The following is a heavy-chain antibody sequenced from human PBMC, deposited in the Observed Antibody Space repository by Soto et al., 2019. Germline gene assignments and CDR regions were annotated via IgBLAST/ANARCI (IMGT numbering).Heavy chain of an antibody. CDR2: ISAYNGNT. V-gene: IGHV1-18*01. CDR1: GYTFTSYG. D-gene: IGHD1-26*01. CDR3: ARVGRGERVADAFDI. J-gene: IGHJ3*02. Sequence: GASVKVSCKASGYTFTSYGISWVRQAPGQGLEWMGWISAYNGNTNYAQKLQGRVTMTTDTSTSTAYMELRSLGSDDTAVYYCARVGRGERVADAFDIWGQGTMVTVSS.